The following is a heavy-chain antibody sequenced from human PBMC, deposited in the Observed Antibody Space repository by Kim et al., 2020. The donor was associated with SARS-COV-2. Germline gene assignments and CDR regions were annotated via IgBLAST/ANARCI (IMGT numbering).Heavy chain of an antibody. J-gene: IGHJ4*02. CDR1: GYTLTELS. D-gene: IGHD2-15*01. V-gene: IGHV1-24*01. CDR3: ATVPLGYCSGGSCYSSDY. Sequence: ASVKVSCKVSGYTLTELSMHWVRQAPGKGLEWMGGFDPEDGETIYAQKFQGRVTMTEDTSTDTAYMELSSLRSEDTGVYYCATVPLGYCSGGSCYSSDYWGQGTLVTVSS. CDR2: FDPEDGET.